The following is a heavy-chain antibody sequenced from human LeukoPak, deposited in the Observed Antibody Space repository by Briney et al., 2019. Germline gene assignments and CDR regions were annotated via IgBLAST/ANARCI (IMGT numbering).Heavy chain of an antibody. CDR3: AHSPYCGGDCFRQFDY. D-gene: IGHD2-21*02. Sequence: ESGPTLVKPTQTLTLTCTFSGFSLSTSGVGVGWIRQPPGKALEWLALIYWNDDRRYSPSLKSRLTITKDTSKNQVVLTMTNMDPVDTATYYCAHSPYCGGDCFRQFDYWGQGTLVTVSS. J-gene: IGHJ4*02. V-gene: IGHV2-5*01. CDR2: IYWNDDR. CDR1: GFSLSTSGVG.